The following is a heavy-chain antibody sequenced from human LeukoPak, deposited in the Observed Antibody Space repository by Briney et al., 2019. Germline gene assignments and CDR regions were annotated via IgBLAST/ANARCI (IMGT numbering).Heavy chain of an antibody. D-gene: IGHD1-26*01. CDR2: ISWNSGSI. CDR3: AKDISGSYPGTFDY. CDR1: GFTFDDYA. J-gene: IGHJ4*02. V-gene: IGHV3-9*01. Sequence: GRSLRLSCAASGFTFDDYAMHWVRQAPGKGLEWVSGISWNSGSIGYADSVKGRFTISRDNAKNSLYLQMNSLRAEDTALYYCAKDISGSYPGTFDYWGQGTLVTVSS.